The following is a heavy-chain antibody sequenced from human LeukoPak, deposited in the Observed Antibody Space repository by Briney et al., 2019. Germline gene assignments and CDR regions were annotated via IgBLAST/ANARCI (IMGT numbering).Heavy chain of an antibody. V-gene: IGHV1-69*05. J-gene: IGHJ6*03. Sequence: SVKVSCKASGGTFSGYAISWVRQAPGQGLEWMGGIIPIFGTANYAQKFQGRVTITTDESTSTAYMELSSLRSEDTAVYYCARERPDFDFWSGYRYYYYYYMDVWGKGTTVTVSS. CDR1: GGTFSGYA. CDR3: ARERPDFDFWSGYRYYYYYYMDV. CDR2: IIPIFGTA. D-gene: IGHD3-3*01.